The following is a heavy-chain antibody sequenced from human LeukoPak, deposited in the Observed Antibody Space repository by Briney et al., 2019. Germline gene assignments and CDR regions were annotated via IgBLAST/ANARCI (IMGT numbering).Heavy chain of an antibody. J-gene: IGHJ4*02. D-gene: IGHD6-13*01. CDR3: ARGGSSRSFDY. V-gene: IGHV3-53*01. Sequence: GGSLRLSCAASGFTVSSNYMSWVRQAPGKGLEWVSAIYSGGSTCYADSVKGRFTISRDNSKNTLYLQMNSLRAEDTAVYYCARGGSSRSFDYWGQGTLVTVSS. CDR2: IYSGGST. CDR1: GFTVSSNY.